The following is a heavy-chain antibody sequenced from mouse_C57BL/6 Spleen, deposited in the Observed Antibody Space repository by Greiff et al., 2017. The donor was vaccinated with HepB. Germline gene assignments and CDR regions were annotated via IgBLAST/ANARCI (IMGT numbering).Heavy chain of an antibody. CDR3: ARDYYYGSSSPWFAY. J-gene: IGHJ3*01. D-gene: IGHD1-1*01. CDR2: IYPRSGNT. V-gene: IGHV1-81*01. Sequence: QVQLQQSGAELARPGASVKLSCKASGYTFTSYGISWVKQRTGQGLEWIGEIYPRSGNTYYNEKFKGKATLTADKSSSTAYMELRSLTSEDSAVYFCARDYYYGSSSPWFAYWGQGTLVTVSA. CDR1: GYTFTSYG.